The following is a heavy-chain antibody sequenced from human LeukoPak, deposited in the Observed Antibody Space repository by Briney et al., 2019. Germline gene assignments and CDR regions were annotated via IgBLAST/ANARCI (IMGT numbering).Heavy chain of an antibody. D-gene: IGHD5-12*01. Sequence: VASVKVSCKASGYTFTSYDITWVRQAPGQGLECMGWMSPDSGYTGYAQTFQGRVTLTRNTSVSTAFMELSSLRSEDTAVYYCEIYTGYDSFWGQGTLVTVSS. V-gene: IGHV1-8*01. J-gene: IGHJ4*02. CDR1: GYTFTSYD. CDR3: EIYTGYDSF. CDR2: MSPDSGYT.